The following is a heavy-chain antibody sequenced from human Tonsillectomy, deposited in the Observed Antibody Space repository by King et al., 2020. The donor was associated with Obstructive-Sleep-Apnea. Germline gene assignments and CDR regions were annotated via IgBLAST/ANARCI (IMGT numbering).Heavy chain of an antibody. J-gene: IGHJ4*02. D-gene: IGHD3/OR15-3a*01. Sequence: QLVESGGGVVQPGRSLRLSCAASGFTFSSYGMHWVRQAPGKGLEWVAVISYDGSNKYYADSVKGRFTISRDNSKNTLYLQMNSLRAEDTAVYYCAKDLGGQDWSFFDYWGQGTLVTVSS. CDR2: ISYDGSNK. V-gene: IGHV3-30*18. CDR3: AKDLGGQDWSFFDY. CDR1: GFTFSSYG.